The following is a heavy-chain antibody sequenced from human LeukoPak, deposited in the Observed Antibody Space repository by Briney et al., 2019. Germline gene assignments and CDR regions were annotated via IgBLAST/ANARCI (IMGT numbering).Heavy chain of an antibody. CDR1: GFTFSSYS. CDR3: AKRASGSGTSLYYFDY. D-gene: IGHD3-10*01. CDR2: ISNSGGST. V-gene: IGHV3-23*01. Sequence: GGSLRLSCAASGFTFSSYSMNWVRQAPGKGLEWVSFISNSGGSTFYADSVKGRFTISRDNSKNTLYLQMNSLRAEDTAVYYCAKRASGSGTSLYYFDYWGQGTLVTVSS. J-gene: IGHJ4*02.